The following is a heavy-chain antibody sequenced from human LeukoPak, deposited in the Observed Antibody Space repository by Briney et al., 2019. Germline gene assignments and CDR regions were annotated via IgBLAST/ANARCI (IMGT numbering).Heavy chain of an antibody. CDR2: IYYSGST. V-gene: IGHV4-39*01. Sequence: SETLSLTCTVSGGSISSSSYYWGWIRQPPGKGLEWIGSIYYSGSTYYNPSLKSRVTISVDTSKNQFSLKLSSVTAADTAVYYCARLPAAGTYYGMDVWGQGTTVTVSS. D-gene: IGHD6-13*01. J-gene: IGHJ6*02. CDR3: ARLPAAGTYYGMDV. CDR1: GGSISSSSYY.